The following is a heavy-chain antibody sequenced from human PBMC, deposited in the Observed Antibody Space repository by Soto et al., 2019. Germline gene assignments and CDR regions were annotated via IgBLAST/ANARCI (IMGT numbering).Heavy chain of an antibody. CDR1: GGSISSYY. D-gene: IGHD3-22*01. Sequence: QVQLQESGPGLVKPSETLSLTCTVSGGSISSYYWSWIRQPPGKGLEWIGYIYYSGNTNYNPSLKSRFTISLDTSNNQFSLNLSAVAAADTAVYYCARLTPDSSGYFDAFEIWGQGTMVTVSS. J-gene: IGHJ3*02. CDR3: ARLTPDSSGYFDAFEI. CDR2: IYYSGNT. V-gene: IGHV4-59*08.